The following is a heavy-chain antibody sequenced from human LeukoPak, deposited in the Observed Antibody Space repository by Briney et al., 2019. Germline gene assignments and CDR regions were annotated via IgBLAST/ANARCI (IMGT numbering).Heavy chain of an antibody. J-gene: IGHJ4*02. CDR1: GFTVGYNY. V-gene: IGHV3-7*01. Sequence: GGSLRLSCAASGFTVGYNYMTWVRQAPGKGLEWVANVGRDGSEKYYVDSVEGRFTISRDNAKNSVSLQMNSLRVTDTAVYYCARDNSPIDSWGQGTLVTVSS. CDR3: ARDNSPIDS. D-gene: IGHD4-11*01. CDR2: VGRDGSEK.